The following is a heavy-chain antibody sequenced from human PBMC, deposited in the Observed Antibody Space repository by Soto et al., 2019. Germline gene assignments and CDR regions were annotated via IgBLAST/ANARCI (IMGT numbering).Heavy chain of an antibody. CDR3: AKGNNNYYDSSGYYHAIDF. Sequence: GSLRVSCAASGFTFSSYAMSWVRQAPGKGLEWVSAISGSGCSTYYADSVKGRFTISRDNSKNTLYLQMNSLRAEDTAVYYCAKGNNNYYDSSGYYHAIDFWGQGTLVTVSS. J-gene: IGHJ4*02. CDR1: GFTFSSYA. V-gene: IGHV3-23*01. CDR2: ISGSGCST. D-gene: IGHD3-22*01.